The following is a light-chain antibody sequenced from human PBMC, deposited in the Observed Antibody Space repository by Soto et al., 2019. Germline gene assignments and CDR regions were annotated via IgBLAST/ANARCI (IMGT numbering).Light chain of an antibody. V-gene: IGLV2-14*01. Sequence: QHVLTQPASGNGFAVQGSTISCTRTSSDVGGYNYVSWYQQHPGKAPKLMIYDVSNRPSGVSNRFSGSKSGNTASLTISGLQAEDEADYYCSSYTSSSTLLVFGTGTKVTVL. CDR1: SSDVGGYNY. CDR3: SSYTSSSTLLV. J-gene: IGLJ1*01. CDR2: DVS.